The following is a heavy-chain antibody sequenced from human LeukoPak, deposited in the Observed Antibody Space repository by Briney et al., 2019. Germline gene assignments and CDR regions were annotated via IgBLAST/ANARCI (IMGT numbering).Heavy chain of an antibody. D-gene: IGHD3-10*01. CDR1: GGSISSSSYY. J-gene: IGHJ6*03. CDR2: IYYSGST. V-gene: IGHV4-39*01. CDR3: ARRVGSCYYYMDV. Sequence: SETLSLTCTVSGGSISSSSYYWGWIRQPPGKGLEWIGSIYYSGSTYYNPSLKSRVTISVDTSKNQFSLKLSSVTAADTAVYYCARRVGSCYYYMDVWGKGTTVTVSS.